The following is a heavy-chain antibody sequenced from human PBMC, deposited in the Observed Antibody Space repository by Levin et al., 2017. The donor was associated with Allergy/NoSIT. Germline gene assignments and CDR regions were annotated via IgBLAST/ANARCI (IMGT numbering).Heavy chain of an antibody. CDR2: ISSSGSTI. D-gene: IGHD3-3*01. J-gene: IGHJ6*02. CDR3: ARDRFLEWFNYYGMDV. CDR1: GFTFSDYY. Sequence: GGSLRLSCAASGFTFSDYYMSWIRQAPGKGLEWVSYISSSGSTIYYADSVKGRFTISRDNAKNSLYLQMNSLRAEDTAVYYCARDRFLEWFNYYGMDVWGQGTTVTVSS. V-gene: IGHV3-11*01.